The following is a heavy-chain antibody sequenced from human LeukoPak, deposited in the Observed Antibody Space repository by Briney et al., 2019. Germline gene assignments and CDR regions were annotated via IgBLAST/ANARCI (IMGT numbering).Heavy chain of an antibody. CDR1: GDSISNQNDF. Sequence: SETLSLTCTVSGDSISNQNDFWGWIRQPPGKGLEWIASIYTSGRTLFNSSLKSRVALSLDTSKNQVSLKLNSVTAADSAVYYCARRPEYNRSSRWAFDIWGQGTMVIVSS. CDR2: IYTSGRT. V-gene: IGHV4-39*01. D-gene: IGHD1-14*01. J-gene: IGHJ3*02. CDR3: ARRPEYNRSSRWAFDI.